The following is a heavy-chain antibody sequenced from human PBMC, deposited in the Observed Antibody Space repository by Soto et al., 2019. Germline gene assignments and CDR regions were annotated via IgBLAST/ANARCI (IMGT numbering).Heavy chain of an antibody. Sequence: EVQLLESGGGLVQPGGSLRLSCAASGINFSIYAMSWVRQAPGKGPEWVSSITSRGDTTFYADSVKGRFTISRDNAQNPLYLQLSSLSVEETPLYYCAKDLPTSYDRAGGYNRPGGNFWGQGPLVSASP. CDR1: GINFSIYA. V-gene: IGHV3-23*01. D-gene: IGHD2-8*02. CDR3: AKDLPTSYDRAGGYNRPGGNF. CDR2: ITSRGDTT. J-gene: IGHJ4*02.